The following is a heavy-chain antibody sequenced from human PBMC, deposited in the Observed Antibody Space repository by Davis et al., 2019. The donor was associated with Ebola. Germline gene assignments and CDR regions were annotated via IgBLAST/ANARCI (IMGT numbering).Heavy chain of an antibody. CDR3: ANTHCSSGSYHGMDV. D-gene: IGHD2-15*01. V-gene: IGHV3-73*01. CDR1: GFTFSGSA. Sequence: GGSLRLSCAASGFTFSGSAMHWVRQASGKGLEWVGRIRSKANSYATAYAASVKGRFTISRDDSKNTAYLQMNSLKTEDTAVYYCANTHCSSGSYHGMDVWGQGTTATVSS. CDR2: IRSKANSYAT. J-gene: IGHJ6*02.